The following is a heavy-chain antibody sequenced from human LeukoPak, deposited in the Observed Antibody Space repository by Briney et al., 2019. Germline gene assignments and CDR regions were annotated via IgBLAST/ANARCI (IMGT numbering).Heavy chain of an antibody. CDR2: ISSSGSTI. CDR1: GFNFNIYE. Sequence: GGSLRLSCAASGFNFNIYEINWVRQAPGKGLEWVSYISSSGSTIYYADSVKGRFTISRDNAKNSLYLQMNSLRVEDTAVYYCATIEAARFHYWGQGTLVTVSS. CDR3: ATIEAARFHY. V-gene: IGHV3-48*03. D-gene: IGHD5-24*01. J-gene: IGHJ4*02.